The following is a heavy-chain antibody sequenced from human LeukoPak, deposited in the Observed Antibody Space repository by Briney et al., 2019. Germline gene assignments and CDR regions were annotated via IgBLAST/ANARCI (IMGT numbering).Heavy chain of an antibody. CDR2: IIPIFGTA. Sequence: SVKVSCKASGGTFSSYAISWVRRAPGQGLEWMGGIIPIFGTANYAQKFQGRVTITTDESTSTAYMELSSLRSEDTAVYYCARVSGLTLPAFDIWGQGTMVTVSS. CDR3: ARVSGLTLPAFDI. D-gene: IGHD4-23*01. CDR1: GGTFSSYA. V-gene: IGHV1-69*05. J-gene: IGHJ3*02.